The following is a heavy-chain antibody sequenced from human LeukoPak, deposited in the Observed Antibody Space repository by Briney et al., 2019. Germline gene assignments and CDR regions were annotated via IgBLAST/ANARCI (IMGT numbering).Heavy chain of an antibody. CDR2: INSDGSST. CDR1: GFTFSSYW. D-gene: IGHD3-3*01. J-gene: IGHJ4*02. CDR3: ARVSRSKKAFDY. V-gene: IGHV3-74*01. Sequence: PGGSLRLSCAASGFTFSSYWMHWVRQAPGKGLVWVSRINSDGSSTSYADSVKGRFTISRDNAKNTLYLQMNSLRAEDTAVYYCARVSRSKKAFDYWGQGTLVTVSS.